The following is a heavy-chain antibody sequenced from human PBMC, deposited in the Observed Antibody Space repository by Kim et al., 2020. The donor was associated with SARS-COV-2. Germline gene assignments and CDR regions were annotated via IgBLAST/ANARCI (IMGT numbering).Heavy chain of an antibody. D-gene: IGHD3-22*01. Sequence: GGSLRLSCAASGFTVSSNNMSWVRQAPGKGLEWVSVIYSGGSTYYADSVKGRFTISRDNSKNTLYLQMNSLRAEDTAVYYCASEFRRLDYYDSSGYYYGGVYYYGMDVWGQGTTVTVSS. CDR1: GFTVSSNN. V-gene: IGHV3-53*01. CDR3: ASEFRRLDYYDSSGYYYGGVYYYGMDV. CDR2: IYSGGST. J-gene: IGHJ6*02.